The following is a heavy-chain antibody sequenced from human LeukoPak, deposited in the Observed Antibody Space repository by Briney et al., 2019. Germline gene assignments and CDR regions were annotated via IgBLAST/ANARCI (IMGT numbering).Heavy chain of an antibody. J-gene: IGHJ3*02. D-gene: IGHD1-26*01. Sequence: DSVKGRFTISRDNSKNTLYLQMNSLRAEDTAVYYCARGTSGTNAFDIWGQGTMVTVSS. V-gene: IGHV3-30*07. CDR3: ARGTSGTNAFDI.